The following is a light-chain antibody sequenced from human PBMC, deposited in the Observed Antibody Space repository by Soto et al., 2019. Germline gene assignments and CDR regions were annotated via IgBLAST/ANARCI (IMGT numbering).Light chain of an antibody. CDR3: TSYTSSFSYV. Sequence: QSALANPASVSGSPGQSITISCTGTSSDVGGYNYVSWYQQHPGKAPKLMIYEVSNRPSGVSNRFSGSKSGNTASLTISGLQAEDEADYYCTSYTSSFSYVFGTGTKVTVL. V-gene: IGLV2-14*01. J-gene: IGLJ1*01. CDR1: SSDVGGYNY. CDR2: EVS.